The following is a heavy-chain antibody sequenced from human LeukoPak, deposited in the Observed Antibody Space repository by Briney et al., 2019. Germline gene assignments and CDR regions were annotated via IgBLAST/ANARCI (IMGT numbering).Heavy chain of an antibody. CDR3: ARPHASLCSSSCLGY. CDR1: GFTFSSYD. CDR2: IGTAGDT. D-gene: IGHD6-13*01. Sequence: GGSLRLSCAASGFTFSSYDMHWVRQATGKGLEWVSAIGTAGDTYYPGSVKGRFTISRENAKNSLYLQMNSLRAGDTAVYYCARPHASLCSSSCLGYWGQGTLVTVSS. V-gene: IGHV3-13*01. J-gene: IGHJ4*02.